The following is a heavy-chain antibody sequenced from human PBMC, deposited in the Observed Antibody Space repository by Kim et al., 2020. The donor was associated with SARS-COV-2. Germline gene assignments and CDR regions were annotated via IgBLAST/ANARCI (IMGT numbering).Heavy chain of an antibody. V-gene: IGHV4-39*01. CDR3: ARQRGTTIVVVVYRTQFDY. Sequence: SETLSLTCTVSGGSISSSSYYWGWIRQPPGKGLEWIGSIYYSGSTYYNPSLKSRVTISVDTSKNQFSLKLSSVTAADTAVYYCARQRGTTIVVVVYRTQFDYWGQGTLVTVSS. CDR2: IYYSGST. CDR1: GGSISSSSYY. D-gene: IGHD2-8*02. J-gene: IGHJ4*02.